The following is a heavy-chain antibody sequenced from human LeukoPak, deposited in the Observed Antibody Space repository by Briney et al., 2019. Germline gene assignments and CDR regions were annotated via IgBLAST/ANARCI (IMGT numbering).Heavy chain of an antibody. J-gene: IGHJ6*02. CDR3: ARLLGYCGGGSCYSYYYYGMDV. CDR2: IIPIFGTA. CDR1: GGTFSSYA. D-gene: IGHD2-15*01. Sequence: WASVKVSCKASGGTFSSYAISWVRQAPGQGLEWMGGIIPIFGTANYAQKFQGRVTITADESTSTAYMELSSLRSEDTAVYYCARLLGYCGGGSCYSYYYYGMDVWGQGTTVTVSS. V-gene: IGHV1-69*13.